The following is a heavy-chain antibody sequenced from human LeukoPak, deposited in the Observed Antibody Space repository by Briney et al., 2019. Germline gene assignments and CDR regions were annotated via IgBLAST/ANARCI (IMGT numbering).Heavy chain of an antibody. Sequence: ASVKVSCKASGYTFTGYYMHWVRQAPGQGLEWMGRINPNSGGTNYAQKLQGRVTMTTDTSTSTAYMELRSLRSDDTAVYYCARERGSGYCSGGSCYGAFDIWGQGTMVTVSS. CDR3: ARERGSGYCSGGSCYGAFDI. CDR2: INPNSGGT. CDR1: GYTFTGYY. V-gene: IGHV1-2*06. D-gene: IGHD2-15*01. J-gene: IGHJ3*02.